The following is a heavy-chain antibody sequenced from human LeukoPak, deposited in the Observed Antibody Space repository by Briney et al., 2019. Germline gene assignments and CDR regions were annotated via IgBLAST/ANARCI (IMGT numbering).Heavy chain of an antibody. CDR1: GFTFSSYA. J-gene: IGHJ4*02. CDR2: IYGNGGTT. CDR3: AKDFRIGYSAHFDY. Sequence: HSGGSLRLSCAASGFTFSSYAMSWVRQAPEKGLEFVSGIYGNGGTTYYADSVKGRFSISRDNSKNTLYLQMDSLRGEDTAVYYCAKDFRIGYSAHFDYWGQGALVTVSS. V-gene: IGHV3-23*01. D-gene: IGHD2-21*01.